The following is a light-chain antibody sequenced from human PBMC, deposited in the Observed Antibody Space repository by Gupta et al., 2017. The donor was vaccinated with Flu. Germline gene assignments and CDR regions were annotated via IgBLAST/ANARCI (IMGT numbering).Light chain of an antibody. Sequence: DVVMTQSPLSLPVTLGQPASISCRSSQSLVYSDGDTYLNWFLQRPGQSPRRLIYKVSNRDSGVPDRFSGSGSGTNFTLKISRVEAEDVGVYYCMQGTQWPFTFGPGTKVDIK. CDR2: KVS. CDR3: MQGTQWPFT. CDR1: QSLVYSDGDTY. V-gene: IGKV2-30*01. J-gene: IGKJ3*01.